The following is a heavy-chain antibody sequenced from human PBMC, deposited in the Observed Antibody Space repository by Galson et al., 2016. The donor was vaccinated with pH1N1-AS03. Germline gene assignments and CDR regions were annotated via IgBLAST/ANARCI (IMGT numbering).Heavy chain of an antibody. V-gene: IGHV4-59*12. J-gene: IGHJ4*02. CDR2: SLHNGNS. CDR1: GTSIGGDF. CDR3: ARFQTVGGKLDF. D-gene: IGHD1-26*01. Sequence: ETLSLPCSVSGTSIGGDFWSWIRQSPGRGLEWIGHSLHNGNSIYNPSLKSRVTISVDTSTNEASLKLSSVTAADTAFYYCARFQTVGGKLDFWGRGAQVTVSS.